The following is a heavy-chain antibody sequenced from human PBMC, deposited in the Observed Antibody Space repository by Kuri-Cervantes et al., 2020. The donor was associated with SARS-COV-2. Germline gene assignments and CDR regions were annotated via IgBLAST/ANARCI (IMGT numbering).Heavy chain of an antibody. Sequence: GSLRLSCTVSGGSISSSSYYWGWIRQPPGKGLEWIGSIYYSGSTYYNPSLKSRVTISVDTSKNQFSLKLSSVTAADTAAYYCARHEYSSSWVDYWGQGTLVTVSS. CDR3: ARHEYSSSWVDY. CDR2: IYYSGST. V-gene: IGHV4-39*01. CDR1: GGSISSSSYY. D-gene: IGHD6-13*01. J-gene: IGHJ4*02.